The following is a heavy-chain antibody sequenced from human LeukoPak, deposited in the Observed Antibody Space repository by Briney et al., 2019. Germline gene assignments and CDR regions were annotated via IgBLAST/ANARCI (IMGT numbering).Heavy chain of an antibody. J-gene: IGHJ5*02. CDR3: AKGRLSLGYCSSTSCSSWFDP. CDR1: GFTFSSYA. V-gene: IGHV3-23*01. Sequence: QPGGSLRLSCAASGFTFSSYAMSWVRQAPGKGLEWVSAISGSGGSTYYADSVKGRFTISGDNSKNTLYLQMNSLRAEDTAVYYCAKGRLSLGYCSSTSCSSWFDPWGQGTLVTVSS. CDR2: ISGSGGST. D-gene: IGHD2-2*01.